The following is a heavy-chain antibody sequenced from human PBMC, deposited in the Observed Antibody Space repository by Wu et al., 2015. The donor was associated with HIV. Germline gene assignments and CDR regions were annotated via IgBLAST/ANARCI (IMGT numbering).Heavy chain of an antibody. Sequence: QVQLVQSGADMKKPGSSVKVSCKASAGTFSSYAITWVRQAPGQGLEWMGGIVPTLESANYAQKFQARVSLTTDKSTNTAYMDLSSLRSEDTAVYYCARGEVLRSYYGSGSYYNLHYWGQGTLVTVSS. V-gene: IGHV1-69*05. D-gene: IGHD3-10*01. J-gene: IGHJ4*02. CDR1: AGTFSSYA. CDR2: IVPTLESA. CDR3: ARGEVLRSYYGSGSYYNLHY.